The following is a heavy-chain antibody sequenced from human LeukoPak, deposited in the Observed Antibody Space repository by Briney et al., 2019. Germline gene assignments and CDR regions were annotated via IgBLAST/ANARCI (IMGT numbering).Heavy chain of an antibody. D-gene: IGHD6-19*01. V-gene: IGHV3-64*01. CDR2: TSSTGVST. CDR1: GFTFSSYA. J-gene: IGHJ4*02. CDR3: ARRLTGYNSGYDY. Sequence: GGSLRLSCAASGFTFSSYAMHWVRQAPGKGLEYVSATSSTGVSTYYANSVKGRFTISRDNSRNTLYLQMDSLRVEDMAVYYCARRLTGYNSGYDYWGQGTLVTVSS.